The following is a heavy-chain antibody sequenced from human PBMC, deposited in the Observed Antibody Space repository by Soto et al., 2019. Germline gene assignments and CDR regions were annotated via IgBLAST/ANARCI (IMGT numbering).Heavy chain of an antibody. V-gene: IGHV1-8*01. D-gene: IGHD6-19*01. J-gene: IGHJ5*02. CDR1: GYPFTRYL. CDR2: MNPDSGST. Sequence: GASVKVSCQPCGYPFTRYLVNWVRQAPGQGLEWMGWMNPDSGSTDYALKFQGRLTMTRNTSMSTAYLELRSPTSEDTAIYYCARGRFISKGYDSGWYIAHWGQGTQVTVSS. CDR3: ARGRFISKGYDSGWYIAH.